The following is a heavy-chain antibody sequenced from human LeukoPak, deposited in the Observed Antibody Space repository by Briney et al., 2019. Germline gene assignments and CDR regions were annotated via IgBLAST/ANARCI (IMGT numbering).Heavy chain of an antibody. CDR1: GFTLGSYT. CDR2: IDLSGSTL. V-gene: IGHV3-48*04. J-gene: IGHJ5*02. Sequence: PGGSLSLSWAAFGFTLGSYTMNWFRQAPGKGLEWVSYIDLSGSTLYYVDSVKGRFTISRDNAKNSLYLQMNSLRAEDTAVYYCARGPPLFDPWGQGTLVAVSS. CDR3: ARGPPLFDP.